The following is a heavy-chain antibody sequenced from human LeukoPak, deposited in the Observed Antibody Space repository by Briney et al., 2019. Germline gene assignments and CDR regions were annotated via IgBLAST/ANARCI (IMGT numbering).Heavy chain of an antibody. CDR3: ARGGVGSFDI. CDR1: GGSISSYY. CDR2: IHASGST. Sequence: SETLSLTCTVSGGSISSYYWSWIRQPAGKGLERIGRIHASGSTRYNPSLKSRVTMSLDTSRNQLSLRLSSVTAADTAVYYCARGGVGSFDIWGQGTVVTVSS. J-gene: IGHJ3*02. V-gene: IGHV4-4*07. D-gene: IGHD2-8*01.